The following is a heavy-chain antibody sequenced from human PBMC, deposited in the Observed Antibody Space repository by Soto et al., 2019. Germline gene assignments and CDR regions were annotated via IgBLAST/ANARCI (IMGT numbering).Heavy chain of an antibody. J-gene: IGHJ4*02. D-gene: IGHD3-22*01. V-gene: IGHV4-31*03. CDR2: IYYSGRT. Sequence: QVQLQESGPGLVKPSQTLSLTCTVSGGSISSGGYYWNWIRQHPGKGREWIGYIYYSGRTYYNPSLKSRVTMAVDTSRNQFFLKLSSVTAADTAVYYCARGGYSYARAFDSWGLGTLVTVSS. CDR1: GGSISSGGYY. CDR3: ARGGYSYARAFDS.